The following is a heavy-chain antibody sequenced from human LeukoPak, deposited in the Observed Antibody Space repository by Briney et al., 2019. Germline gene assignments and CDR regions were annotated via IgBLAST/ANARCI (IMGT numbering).Heavy chain of an antibody. J-gene: IGHJ4*02. CDR3: AREPHSSSWVFDN. Sequence: ASVKVSCKASGYTFSNYGISWVRQAPGQGLEWMGWISAYNDNTNYAQKLQGRITMTTDTSTSTAYMELRSLRPDDTAVYYCAREPHSSSWVFDNWGQGTLVTVSS. V-gene: IGHV1-18*01. CDR1: GYTFSNYG. CDR2: ISAYNDNT. D-gene: IGHD6-13*01.